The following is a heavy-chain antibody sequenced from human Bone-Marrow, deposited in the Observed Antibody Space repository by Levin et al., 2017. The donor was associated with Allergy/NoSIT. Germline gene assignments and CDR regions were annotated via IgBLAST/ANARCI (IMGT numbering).Heavy chain of an antibody. CDR1: GFTLSYYG. CDR2: IADDGTNK. V-gene: IGHV3-30*03. Sequence: GGSLRLSCVGSGFTLSYYGMYWVRQAPGKGPEWVAVIADDGTNKYYIDYTDSVKGRFTVSRDNSKNMLFLQMNSLTVEDTAVYYCARGAVAGIITKWFDPWGQGTLVTVSS. D-gene: IGHD6-19*01. J-gene: IGHJ5*02. CDR3: ARGAVAGIITKWFDP.